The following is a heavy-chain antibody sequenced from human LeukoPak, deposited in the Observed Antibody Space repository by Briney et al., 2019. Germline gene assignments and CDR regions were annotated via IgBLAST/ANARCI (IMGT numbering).Heavy chain of an antibody. CDR2: IISISSHI. D-gene: IGHD2-2*01. J-gene: IGHJ6*03. CDR3: ARTRAPSNGRVLYYMDV. CDR1: GFTFSSYS. Sequence: GGSLRLSCAASGFTFSSYSMNWVRQAPGKGLEWVASIISISSHIYYADSVKGRFTISRDNAKNLLYLQMNSLRAEDTAVYYCARTRAPSNGRVLYYMDVWGKGTTVTVSS. V-gene: IGHV3-21*01.